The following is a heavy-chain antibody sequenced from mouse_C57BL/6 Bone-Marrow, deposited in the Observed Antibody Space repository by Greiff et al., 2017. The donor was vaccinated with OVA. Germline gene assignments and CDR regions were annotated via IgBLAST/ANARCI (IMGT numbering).Heavy chain of an antibody. CDR2: IYPRSGNT. Sequence: LVESGAELARPGASVKLSCKASGYTFTSYGISWVKQRTGQGLEWIGEIYPRSGNTYYNEKFKGQATLTADKSSSTAYMELRSLTSEDSAVYFCARDLPYWYFDVWGTGTTVTVSS. J-gene: IGHJ1*03. D-gene: IGHD5-1*01. CDR3: ARDLPYWYFDV. V-gene: IGHV1-81*01. CDR1: GYTFTSYG.